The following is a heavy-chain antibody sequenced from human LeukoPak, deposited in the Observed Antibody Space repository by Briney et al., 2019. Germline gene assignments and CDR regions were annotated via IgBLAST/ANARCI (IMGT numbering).Heavy chain of an antibody. CDR1: GGSISSGGYS. CDR2: IYHSGST. CDR3: ARGRVLLWFGELLRNYYYGMDV. V-gene: IGHV4-30-2*01. D-gene: IGHD3-10*01. Sequence: SETLSLTCAVSGGSISSGGYSWSWIRQPPGKGLEWIGYIYHSGSTNYNPSLKSRVTISVDTSKNQFSLKLSSVTAADTAVYYCARGRVLLWFGELLRNYYYGMDVWGQGTTVTVSS. J-gene: IGHJ6*02.